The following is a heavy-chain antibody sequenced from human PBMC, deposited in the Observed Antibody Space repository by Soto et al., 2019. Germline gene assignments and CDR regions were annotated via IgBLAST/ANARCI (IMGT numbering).Heavy chain of an antibody. CDR3: VREGRGSFDF. CDR1: GFTFSTYW. J-gene: IGHJ3*01. Sequence: GGSLRLSCEASGFTFSTYWMSWVRQAPGKGLEWVANIRQDGSQKYLVDSVKGRFTISRDNAKNSLHLQMNSLRAEDSAVYYCVREGRGSFDFWGRGTMVTVSS. D-gene: IGHD5-12*01. V-gene: IGHV3-7*01. CDR2: IRQDGSQK.